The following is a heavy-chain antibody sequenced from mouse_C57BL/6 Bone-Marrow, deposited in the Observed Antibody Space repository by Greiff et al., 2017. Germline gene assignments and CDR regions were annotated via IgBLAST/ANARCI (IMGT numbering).Heavy chain of an antibody. CDR1: GFTFSDYG. D-gene: IGHD1-1*01. Sequence: EVKLMESGGGLVKPGGSLKLSCAASGFTFSDYGMHWVRQAPEKGLEWVAYISSGSGTISYADTVKGRFTISRDNAKNTLFLQMTSLRSEETAKYYGARHYYGSLDLPMDYWGQGTSVTVSS. CDR2: ISSGSGTI. V-gene: IGHV5-17*01. J-gene: IGHJ4*01. CDR3: ARHYYGSLDLPMDY.